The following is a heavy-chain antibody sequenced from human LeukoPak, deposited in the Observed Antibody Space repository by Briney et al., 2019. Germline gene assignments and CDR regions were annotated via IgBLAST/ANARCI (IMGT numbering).Heavy chain of an antibody. Sequence: PSETLSLTCAVYGGSFSGYYWSWIRQPPGKGLEWLGSIYHSGSTYYNPSLKSRVTISVDTSKNQFSLKLSSVTAADTAVYYCARVRSISSWYHAEYFQHWGQGTLVTVSS. CDR2: IYHSGST. D-gene: IGHD6-13*01. CDR3: ARVRSISSWYHAEYFQH. CDR1: GGSFSGYY. V-gene: IGHV4-34*01. J-gene: IGHJ1*01.